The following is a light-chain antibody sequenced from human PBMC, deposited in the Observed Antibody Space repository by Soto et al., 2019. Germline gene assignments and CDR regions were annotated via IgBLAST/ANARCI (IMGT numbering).Light chain of an antibody. CDR2: DAS. V-gene: IGKV1-5*01. CDR3: QQYNTWWT. Sequence: DIKMTQSPSTLSASVGDRVTITCRASQSIRIWLAWYQQKPGRAPKLLIYDASSLESGVPSRFSGSGSGTEFTLTISSLQPDDFATYYCQQYNTWWTFGQGTKV. J-gene: IGKJ1*01. CDR1: QSIRIW.